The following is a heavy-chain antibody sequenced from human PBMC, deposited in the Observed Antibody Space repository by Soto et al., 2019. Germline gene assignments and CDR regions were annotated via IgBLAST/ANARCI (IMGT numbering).Heavy chain of an antibody. D-gene: IGHD5-12*01. J-gene: IGHJ6*03. CDR1: GGSISSYY. CDR2: IYYSGST. CDR3: AVDSGYEIRGAASYYYYYMDV. Sequence: SETLSLTCTVSGGSISSYYWSWIRQPPGKGLEWIGYIYYSGSTNYNPSLKSRVTISVDTSKNQFSLKLSSVTAADTAVYYCAVDSGYEIRGAASYYYYYMDVWGKGTTVTVSS. V-gene: IGHV4-59*08.